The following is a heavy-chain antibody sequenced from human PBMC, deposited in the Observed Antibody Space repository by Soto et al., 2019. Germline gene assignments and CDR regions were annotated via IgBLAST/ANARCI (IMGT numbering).Heavy chain of an antibody. D-gene: IGHD6-13*01. V-gene: IGHV6-1*01. CDR2: TYYRSKWYN. CDR3: ARSSGAVYSSSWYFGMDV. Sequence: PSQTLSLTCAISGDSVSSNSAAWNWVRQSPSRGLEWLGRTYYRSKWYNDYAVSVKSRITINPDTSKNQFSLQLNSVTPEDTAVYYCARSSGAVYSSSWYFGMDVWGQGTTVTVSS. J-gene: IGHJ6*02. CDR1: GDSVSSNSAA.